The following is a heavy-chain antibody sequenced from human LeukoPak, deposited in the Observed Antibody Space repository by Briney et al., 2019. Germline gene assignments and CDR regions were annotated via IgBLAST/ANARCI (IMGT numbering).Heavy chain of an antibody. CDR1: QRSITNYY. J-gene: IGHJ3*02. CDR2: LSFSGSP. D-gene: IGHD2/OR15-2a*01. V-gene: IGHV4-59*08. CDR3: ARGRACDFSFDAFDI. Sequence: SETLSLTCTVAQRSITNYYWSWIRQPPGKAPEWIAYLSFSGSPYYNPSFQSRVTISMDASSNRFSLRLDSLSAADTAVYYCARGRACDFSFDAFDIWGQGTLVTVSS.